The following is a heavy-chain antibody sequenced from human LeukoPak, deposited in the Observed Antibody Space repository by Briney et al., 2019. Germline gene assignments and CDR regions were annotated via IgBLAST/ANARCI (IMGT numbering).Heavy chain of an antibody. CDR3: ARSSCTGGSCIMGGFD. CDR1: GYTFTSYD. D-gene: IGHD2-15*01. CDR2: MNPNNGNT. Sequence: ASVKVSCKASGYTFTSYDINWVRQAAGQGLEWMGWMNPNNGNTGYAQRFQGRVTMTRSTSLSTAYMELSSLTSEDTAVYYCARSSCTGGSCIMGGFDWGQGTLVTVSS. V-gene: IGHV1-8*01. J-gene: IGHJ4*02.